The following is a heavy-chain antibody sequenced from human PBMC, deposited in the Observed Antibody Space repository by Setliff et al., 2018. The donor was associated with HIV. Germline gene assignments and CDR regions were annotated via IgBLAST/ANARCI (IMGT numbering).Heavy chain of an antibody. CDR2: INPNSGGT. CDR1: GYTFTGYY. V-gene: IGHV1-2*02. CDR3: ARCMTMTGNWFGP. J-gene: IGHJ5*02. D-gene: IGHD3-22*01. Sequence: ASVKVSCKASGYTFTGYYMHWVRQAPGQGLEWMGWINPNSGGTNYAQKFQGRVTMTRDTSISTAYMELSSLRSDDTAVYYCARCMTMTGNWFGPWGQGTLVTVSS.